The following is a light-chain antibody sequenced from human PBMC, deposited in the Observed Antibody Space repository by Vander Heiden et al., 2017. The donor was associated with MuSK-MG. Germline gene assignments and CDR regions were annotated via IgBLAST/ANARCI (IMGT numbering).Light chain of an antibody. CDR2: DDD. Sequence: NFMLTQPPSVSASPGKTVTISCTRSSGLIATNYVQWFQQRPGSSPTPVIFDDDQRPPGVPDRFSGSVDSSSNSASLTISGLKTEDEADYYCQSYDSNSRGFFGGGTRLTV. CDR3: QSYDSNSRGF. V-gene: IGLV6-57*01. J-gene: IGLJ2*01. CDR1: SGLIATNY.